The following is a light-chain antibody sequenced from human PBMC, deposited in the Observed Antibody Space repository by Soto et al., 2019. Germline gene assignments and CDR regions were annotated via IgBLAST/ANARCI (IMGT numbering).Light chain of an antibody. CDR1: QDIGTW. J-gene: IGKJ4*01. Sequence: DIQMRQSPSSVSASVGDRVTITCRAGQDIGTWLSWYQQKPGRAPHLLISSASTFQRGVPPSFSGTGSGTDFTLTIANLQPEDFATFFCQQAHIFVSFGGGTKVEMK. CDR2: SAS. V-gene: IGKV1-12*01. CDR3: QQAHIFVS.